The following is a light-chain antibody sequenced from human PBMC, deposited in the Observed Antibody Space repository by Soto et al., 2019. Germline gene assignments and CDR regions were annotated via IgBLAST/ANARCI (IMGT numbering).Light chain of an antibody. Sequence: SYELTQPPSVSVSPGQTASITGSGDRLGDKYACWYQQKPGQSPVLVIYKDSKRPSGIPELFSGSNSGNTATLTISGTQAMDEADYYCQAWDSSTAVFGGGTKLTVL. V-gene: IGLV3-1*01. CDR2: KDS. CDR1: RLGDKY. J-gene: IGLJ2*01. CDR3: QAWDSSTAV.